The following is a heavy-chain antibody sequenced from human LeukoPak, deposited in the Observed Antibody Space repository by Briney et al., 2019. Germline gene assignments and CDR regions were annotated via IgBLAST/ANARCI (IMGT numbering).Heavy chain of an antibody. D-gene: IGHD5-12*01. CDR1: GYSFTSFG. J-gene: IGHJ4*02. Sequence: GASVKVSCKSSGYSFTSFGLSWVRQAPGQGLEWMTWISAFHGHTHFAQKFQGRVTVSTDTSTSTAYLELRSLRSDDTAVYYCVSDRVGYTYTYPFDLWGQGTLVTVSS. V-gene: IGHV1-18*01. CDR3: VSDRVGYTYTYPFDL. CDR2: ISAFHGHT.